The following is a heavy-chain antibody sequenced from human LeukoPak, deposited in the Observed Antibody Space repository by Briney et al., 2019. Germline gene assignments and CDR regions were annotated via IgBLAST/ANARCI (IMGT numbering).Heavy chain of an antibody. CDR3: ASGRGDYAGN. CDR1: GGSIGTYY. J-gene: IGHJ4*02. V-gene: IGHV4-59*01. Sequence: SETLSLTCTVSGGSIGTYYWSWIRQPPGKGLEWIGYIYYTGSTNYNPSLKSRVTISVDTSKSQFSLRLSPVTAADTAVYYCASGRGDYAGNWGQGTLVTVSS. CDR2: IYYTGST. D-gene: IGHD4-23*01.